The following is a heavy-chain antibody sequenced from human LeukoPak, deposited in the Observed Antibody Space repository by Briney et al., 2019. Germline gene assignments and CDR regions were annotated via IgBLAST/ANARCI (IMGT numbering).Heavy chain of an antibody. CDR3: ARESSGWYR. CDR2: INPNSGGT. V-gene: IGHV1-2*02. Sequence: ASVKVSCKASGYTFTGYYMHWVRQAPGQGLEWMGWINPNSGGTNYAQKFQGRVTMTRNTSISTAYMELSSLRSEDTAVYFCARESSGWYRWGQGTLVTVSS. D-gene: IGHD6-19*01. J-gene: IGHJ5*02. CDR1: GYTFTGYY.